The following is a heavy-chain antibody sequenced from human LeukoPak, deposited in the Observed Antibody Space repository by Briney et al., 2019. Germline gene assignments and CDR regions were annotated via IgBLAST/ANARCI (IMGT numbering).Heavy chain of an antibody. CDR3: AKALAAAGNPYYFDY. CDR1: GFTFDDYA. Sequence: GGSLRLSCAASGFTFDDYAMHWVRQAPGKGLEWVSGISWNSGSIGYADSVKGRFTISRDNAKNSLYLQMNSLRAEDTALYYCAKALAAAGNPYYFDYWGQGTLVTVSS. CDR2: ISWNSGSI. V-gene: IGHV3-9*01. D-gene: IGHD6-13*01. J-gene: IGHJ4*02.